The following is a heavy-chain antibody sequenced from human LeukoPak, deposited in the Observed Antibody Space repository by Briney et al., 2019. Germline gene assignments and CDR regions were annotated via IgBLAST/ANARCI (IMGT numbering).Heavy chain of an antibody. CDR1: GYTFTSYC. CDR3: ASGYCSGGSCGTYFDY. D-gene: IGHD2-15*01. V-gene: IGHV1-46*01. CDR2: MNPSGGST. J-gene: IGHJ4*02. Sequence: ASVKVSCKASGYTFTSYCMHWVRQAPGQGLEWVGIMNPSGGSTSYAQKFQGRVTMTRDTSTSTVYMELSSLRSEDTAVYYCASGYCSGGSCGTYFDYWGQGTLVTVSS.